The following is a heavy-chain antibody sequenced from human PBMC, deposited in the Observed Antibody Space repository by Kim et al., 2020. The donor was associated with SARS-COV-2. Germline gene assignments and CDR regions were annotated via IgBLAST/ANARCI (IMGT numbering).Heavy chain of an antibody. V-gene: IGHV1-18*01. CDR2: ISAYNGNT. D-gene: IGHD2-15*01. CDR3: ARSSLCSGGSCYPSSPYYYYGMDV. CDR1: GYTFTSYG. Sequence: ASVKVSCKASGYTFTSYGISWVRQAPGQGLEWMGWISAYNGNTNYAQKLQGRVTMTTDTSTSTAYMELRSLRSDDTAVYYCARSSLCSGGSCYPSSPYYYYGMDVWGQGTTVTVSS. J-gene: IGHJ6*02.